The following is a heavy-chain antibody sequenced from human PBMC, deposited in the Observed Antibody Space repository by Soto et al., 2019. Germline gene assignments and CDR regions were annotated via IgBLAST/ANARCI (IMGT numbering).Heavy chain of an antibody. CDR2: ISAYKGNT. J-gene: IGHJ3*02. Sequence: ASVXVSCKASGYTFTSYGISWWGKPLGQGIEWMGWISAYKGNTNYAQKLQGRVTMTTDTSTSTAYMELRSLRSDDTAVYYCARESSDIVVVVAATQEFAFDIWGQGTMVTVSS. CDR3: ARESSDIVVVVAATQEFAFDI. CDR1: GYTFTSYG. D-gene: IGHD2-15*01. V-gene: IGHV1-18*01.